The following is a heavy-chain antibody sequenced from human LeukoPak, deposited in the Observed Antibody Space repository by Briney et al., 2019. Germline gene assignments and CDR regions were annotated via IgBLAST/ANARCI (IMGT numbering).Heavy chain of an antibody. D-gene: IGHD5-18*01. V-gene: IGHV5-51*01. CDR1: GYSFTSYW. Sequence: GESLKISCKGSGYSFTSYWIGWVRQMPGKGLEWMGIIYPGDSDTRYSPSFQGQVTISADNSISTAYLQWSSLKASDTAMYYCARQMGGYSYGSTNFDYWGQGTLVTVSS. CDR2: IYPGDSDT. J-gene: IGHJ4*02. CDR3: ARQMGGYSYGSTNFDY.